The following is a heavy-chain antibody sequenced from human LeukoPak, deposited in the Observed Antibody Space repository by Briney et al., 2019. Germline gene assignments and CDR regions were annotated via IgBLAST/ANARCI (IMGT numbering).Heavy chain of an antibody. CDR1: GYTITNNY. Sequence: ASVKVSCKASGYTITNNYMHWVRQAPGQGLEWMGIINPSGGSTSYAQKFQGRVTMTRDMSTSTVYMELSSLRSEDTAIYYCAREGRGVPGAIAAVKGFDYWGQGTLVTVSS. J-gene: IGHJ4*02. V-gene: IGHV1-46*01. D-gene: IGHD6-13*01. CDR2: INPSGGST. CDR3: AREGRGVPGAIAAVKGFDY.